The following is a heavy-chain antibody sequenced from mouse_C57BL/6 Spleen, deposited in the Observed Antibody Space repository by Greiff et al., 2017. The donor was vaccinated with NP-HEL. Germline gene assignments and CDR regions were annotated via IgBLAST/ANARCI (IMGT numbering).Heavy chain of an antibody. V-gene: IGHV1-54*01. J-gene: IGHJ4*01. CDR1: GYAFTNYL. CDR2: INPGSGGT. Sequence: VQLQESGAELVRPGTSVKVSCKASGYAFTNYLIEWVKQRPGQGLEWIGVINPGSGGTNYNEKFKGKATLTADKSSSTAYMQLSSLTSEDSAVYFCARDSNYAMDYWGQGTSVTVSS. CDR3: ARDSNYAMDY. D-gene: IGHD3-2*01.